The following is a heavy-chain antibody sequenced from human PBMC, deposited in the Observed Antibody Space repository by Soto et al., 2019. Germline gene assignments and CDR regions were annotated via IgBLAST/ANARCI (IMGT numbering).Heavy chain of an antibody. V-gene: IGHV3-74*01. CDR3: ERARIQLWLRPDYGMDV. J-gene: IGHJ6*02. CDR2: INSDGSST. Sequence: PGGSLRLSCAASGFTFSSYWMHWVRQAPGKGLVWVSRINSDGSSTSYADSVKGRFTISRDNAKNTLSLQMNSLRAEDKDVYYCERARIQLWLRPDYGMDVWGQGTTVTVSS. D-gene: IGHD5-18*01. CDR1: GFTFSSYW.